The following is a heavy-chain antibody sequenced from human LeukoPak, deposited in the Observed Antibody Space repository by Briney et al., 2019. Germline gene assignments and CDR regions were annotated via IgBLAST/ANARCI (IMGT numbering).Heavy chain of an antibody. CDR1: GFTFNNYA. J-gene: IGHJ4*02. CDR3: AKAGWTGTYYFDY. CDR2: LSGSGLST. Sequence: GGSLRLSCAPSGFTFNNYAMTWVRQAPVKGLEWVSALSGSGLSTYYADSVKGRFTISRDNSNNMLYLQMNSLRAEDTAVYYCAKAGWTGTYYFDYWGQGTLVTVSS. D-gene: IGHD3-16*01. V-gene: IGHV3-23*01.